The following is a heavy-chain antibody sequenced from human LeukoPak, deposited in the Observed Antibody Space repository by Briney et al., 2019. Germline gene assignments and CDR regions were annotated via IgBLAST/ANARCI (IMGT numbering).Heavy chain of an antibody. V-gene: IGHV4-39*01. Sequence: SGTLSLSCAVSGDSVDNSHYYWGWIRQPPGKGLEWIGSIYSTGTTYYTPSLKSRLTISMDSSKNQISLRLTSVSAADTAIFYCARHTYASSSPFGDWGQGTLVTVSS. J-gene: IGHJ4*02. D-gene: IGHD6-6*01. CDR3: ARHTYASSSPFGD. CDR2: IYSTGTT. CDR1: GDSVDNSHYY.